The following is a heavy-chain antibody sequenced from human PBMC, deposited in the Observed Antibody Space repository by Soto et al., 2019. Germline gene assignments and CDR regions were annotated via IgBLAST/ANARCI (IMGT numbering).Heavy chain of an antibody. J-gene: IGHJ3*01. CDR3: ARQSSNSWSDGFDF. D-gene: IGHD2-2*01. CDR1: GDSVSSLY. CDR2: IFYSGSA. Sequence: QVQLQESGPGLVKPSETLSLTCTVSGDSVSSLYWSWIRQPPGKGLEWIGHIFYSGSAHYNPSLKRRVTMSVDTSENHFSLNLSSVTAADTAVYFCARQSSNSWSDGFDFWGQGMMVTVSS. V-gene: IGHV4-59*08.